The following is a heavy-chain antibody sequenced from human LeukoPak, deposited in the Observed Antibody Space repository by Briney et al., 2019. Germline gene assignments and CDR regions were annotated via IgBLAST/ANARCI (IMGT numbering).Heavy chain of an antibody. D-gene: IGHD2-2*01. CDR3: AGGSIVVVPAAYYYYGMDV. J-gene: IGHJ6*02. V-gene: IGHV1-2*02. Sequence: ASVKVSCKASGYTFTGYYMHWVRQASGQGLEWMGWINPNSGGTNYAQKFQGRVTMTRDTSISTAYMELSRLRSDDTAVYYCAGGSIVVVPAAYYYYGMDVWGQGTTVTVSS. CDR1: GYTFTGYY. CDR2: INPNSGGT.